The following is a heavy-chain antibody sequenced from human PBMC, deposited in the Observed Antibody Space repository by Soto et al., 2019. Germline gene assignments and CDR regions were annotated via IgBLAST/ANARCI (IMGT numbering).Heavy chain of an antibody. D-gene: IGHD6-6*01. J-gene: IGHJ6*03. V-gene: IGHV1-69*02. CDR1: GGTFSSYT. CDR3: ASAAPYYYYMDV. Sequence: GASVKVSCKASGGTFSSYTISWVRQAPGQGLEWMGRIIPILGIANYAQKFQGRVTITADKSTSTAYMELSSLRSEDTAVYYCASAAPYYYYMDVWGKGTTVTVSS. CDR2: IIPILGIA.